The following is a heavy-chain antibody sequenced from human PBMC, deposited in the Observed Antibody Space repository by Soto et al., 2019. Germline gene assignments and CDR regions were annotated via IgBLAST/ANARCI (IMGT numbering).Heavy chain of an antibody. D-gene: IGHD2-15*01. V-gene: IGHV4-38-2*01. CDR1: GFFISSGNY. CDR2: IFHGGNT. CDR3: ARARWYDAFDV. Sequence: SETLSLTCAVSGFFISSGNYWGWIRKPPGKGLEWIGSIFHGGNTYYNPSLKSRVTISVDMSKNQFSLKLNSVTAADTAVYYRARARWYDAFDVWGQGTVVTVSS. J-gene: IGHJ3*01.